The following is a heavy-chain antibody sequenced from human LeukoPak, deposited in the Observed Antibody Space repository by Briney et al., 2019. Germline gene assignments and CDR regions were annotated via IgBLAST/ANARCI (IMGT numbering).Heavy chain of an antibody. Sequence: GASVKVSCKASGGTFSSYAISWVRQAPGQGLEWMGGIIPIFGTANYAQKFQGRVTITADESTSTAYMELSSLRSEDTAVYYCARDRRYGSGTPDGWFDPWGQGTLVTVSS. D-gene: IGHD3-10*01. CDR2: IIPIFGTA. V-gene: IGHV1-69*13. CDR1: GGTFSSYA. CDR3: ARDRRYGSGTPDGWFDP. J-gene: IGHJ5*02.